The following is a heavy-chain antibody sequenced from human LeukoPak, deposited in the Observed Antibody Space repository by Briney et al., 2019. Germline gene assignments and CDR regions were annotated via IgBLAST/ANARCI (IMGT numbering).Heavy chain of an antibody. V-gene: IGHV3-48*02. Sequence: GGSLRLSCAASGFTFSSYWMSWVRQAPGKGLEWISYISSSGSSIYYADSVKGRFTISRDNAKNTLYLQMNSLRDEDTAVYYCARESGYHGSGFDPWGQGTLVTVSS. J-gene: IGHJ5*02. CDR1: GFTFSSYW. CDR2: ISSSGSSI. CDR3: ARESGYHGSGFDP. D-gene: IGHD3-10*01.